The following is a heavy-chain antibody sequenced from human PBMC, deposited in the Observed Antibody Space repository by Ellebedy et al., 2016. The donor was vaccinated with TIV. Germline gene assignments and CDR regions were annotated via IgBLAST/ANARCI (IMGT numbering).Heavy chain of an antibody. CDR3: ARDEYYYDSSGPGSFDY. CDR1: GFTFSSYA. J-gene: IGHJ4*02. D-gene: IGHD3-22*01. V-gene: IGHV3-30-3*01. Sequence: LGGSLRLSCAASGFTFSSYAMHWVRQAPGKGLEWVAVISYDGSNKYYADSVKGRFTISRDNSKNTVYLQMNSLRAEDTAVYYCARDEYYYDSSGPGSFDYWGQGTLVTVSS. CDR2: ISYDGSNK.